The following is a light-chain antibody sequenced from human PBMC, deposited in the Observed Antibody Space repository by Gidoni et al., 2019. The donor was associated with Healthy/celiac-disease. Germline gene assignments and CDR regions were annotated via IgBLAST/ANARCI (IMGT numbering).Light chain of an antibody. V-gene: IGKV3-20*01. CDR1: QSVSSSY. CDR2: GAS. Sequence: EIVLTQSPGTLSLSPGERATLSCRASQSVSSSYLAWYQQKPGQAPRLLIYGASSRATGIPERFSGSGSGTDFTITISRLEPEDFAVYYCQQYGSSPLCSFGQGTKLEIK. J-gene: IGKJ2*04. CDR3: QQYGSSPLCS.